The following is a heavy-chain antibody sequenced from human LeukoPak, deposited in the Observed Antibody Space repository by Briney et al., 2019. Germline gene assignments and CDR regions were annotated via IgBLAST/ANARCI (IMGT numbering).Heavy chain of an antibody. D-gene: IGHD4-23*01. Sequence: GGSLRLSCAASGNYWMHWVRQVPGKGLVWVSHINSDGSWTSYADSVKGRFTISKDNAKNSLFLQMNSLRAEDTAVYYCARPDYGGNSGEYYYYGMDVWGQGTTVTVSS. CDR3: ARPDYGGNSGEYYYYGMDV. CDR2: INSDGSWT. V-gene: IGHV3-74*01. J-gene: IGHJ6*02. CDR1: GNYW.